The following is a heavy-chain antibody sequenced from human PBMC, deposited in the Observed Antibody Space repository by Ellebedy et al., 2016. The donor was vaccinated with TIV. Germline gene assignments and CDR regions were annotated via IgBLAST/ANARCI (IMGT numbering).Heavy chain of an antibody. J-gene: IGHJ4*02. CDR2: ISANGGST. V-gene: IGHV3-23*01. CDR3: AKDLGGYNYGAFDY. CDR1: GFTFSSYA. D-gene: IGHD5-18*01. Sequence: GESLKISCAASGFTFSSYAMSWVRQAPGKGLEWVSAISANGGSTFYADSVKGRFTISKDNSENTLYLQMNRLRAEDTAVYYCAKDLGGYNYGAFDYWGQGTLVTVSS.